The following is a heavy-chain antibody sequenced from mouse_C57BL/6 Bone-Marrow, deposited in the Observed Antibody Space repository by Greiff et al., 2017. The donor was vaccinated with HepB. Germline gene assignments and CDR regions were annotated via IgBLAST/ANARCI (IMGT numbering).Heavy chain of an antibody. CDR3: ARAYDYETWFAY. V-gene: IGHV5-6*01. CDR2: ISSGGSYT. J-gene: IGHJ3*01. CDR1: GFTFSSYG. D-gene: IGHD2-4*01. Sequence: EVKLVESGGDLVKPGGSLKLSCAASGFTFSSYGMSWVRQTPDKRLEWVATISSGGSYTYYPDSVKGRFTISRDNAKNTLYLQMSSLKSEDTAMSYCARAYDYETWFAYRGPGTLVTVSA.